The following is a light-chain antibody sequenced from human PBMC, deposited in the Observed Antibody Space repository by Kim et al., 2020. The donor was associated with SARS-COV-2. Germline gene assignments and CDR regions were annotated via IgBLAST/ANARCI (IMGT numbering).Light chain of an antibody. CDR3: QQYNKVPYT. CDR2: GAS. V-gene: IGKV3-15*01. CDR1: QSVSTN. J-gene: IGKJ2*01. Sequence: SVSPVERATLSCRASQSVSTNLAWYQHKRGQAPRLLIYGASTRATGIPATFSGSGSGTEFTLTISSLQSEDFAVYFCQQYNKVPYTFGQGTKLEI.